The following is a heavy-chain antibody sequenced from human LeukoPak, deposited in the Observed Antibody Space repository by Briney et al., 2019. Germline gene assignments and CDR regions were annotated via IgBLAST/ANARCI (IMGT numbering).Heavy chain of an antibody. D-gene: IGHD2-15*01. J-gene: IGHJ4*02. Sequence: GGSLRLSCAASGFTFSSYSMSWVRQAPGKGREWVSAISGSGGSTYYADSVKGRFTISRDNSKNTLYLQMNSLRAEDTAVYFCHMVVAATLRDYWGQGTLVTVSS. CDR1: GFTFSSYS. V-gene: IGHV3-23*01. CDR3: HMVVAATLRDY. CDR2: ISGSGGST.